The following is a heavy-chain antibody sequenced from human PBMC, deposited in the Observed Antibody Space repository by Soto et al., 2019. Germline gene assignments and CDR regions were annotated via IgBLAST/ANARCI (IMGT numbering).Heavy chain of an antibody. CDR1: GFTFSSYA. D-gene: IGHD3-16*01. J-gene: IGHJ3*02. V-gene: IGHV3-30-3*01. CDR3: ATNPHYVGQLSPLAFDI. Sequence: LRLSCAASGFTFSSYAMHWVRQAPGKGLEWVAVISYDGSNKYYADSVKGRFTISRDNSKNTLYLQMNSLRAEDTAVYYCATNPHYVGQLSPLAFDIWGQGTMVTVSS. CDR2: ISYDGSNK.